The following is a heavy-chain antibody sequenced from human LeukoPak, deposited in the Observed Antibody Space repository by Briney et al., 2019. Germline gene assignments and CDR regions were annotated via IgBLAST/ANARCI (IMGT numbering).Heavy chain of an antibody. CDR3: ARVTGYCSGDSCYDNYYYYGMDV. CDR2: IYYSGST. J-gene: IGHJ6*02. CDR1: GGSISSYY. D-gene: IGHD2-15*01. Sequence: SETLSLTCTVSGGSISSYYWSWIRQPPGKGLEWIGYIYYSGSTNYNPSLKSRVTISVDTSKNQFSLKLSSVTAADTAVYYCARVTGYCSGDSCYDNYYYYGMDVWGQGTTVTVSS. V-gene: IGHV4-59*08.